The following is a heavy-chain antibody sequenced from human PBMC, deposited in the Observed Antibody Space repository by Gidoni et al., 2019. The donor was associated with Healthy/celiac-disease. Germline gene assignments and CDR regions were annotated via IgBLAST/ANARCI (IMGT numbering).Heavy chain of an antibody. J-gene: IGHJ4*02. V-gene: IGHV1-69*01. CDR3: ARTSSNSWRYDY. CDR2: IIPIFGTA. Sequence: QVQLVQSGAEVKKPGSSVTFYCKASGVTFSSYAISWVRPAPGQGLEWMGGIIPIFGTANYAQKFQGRVTITADEATSTAYMELSSLRAEDTAVYYCARTSSNSWRYDYWGQGTLVTVSS. D-gene: IGHD2-2*01. CDR1: GVTFSSYA.